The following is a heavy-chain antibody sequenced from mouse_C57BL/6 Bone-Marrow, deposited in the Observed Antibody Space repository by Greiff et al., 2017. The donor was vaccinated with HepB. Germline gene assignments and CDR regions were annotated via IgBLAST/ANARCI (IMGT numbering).Heavy chain of an antibody. CDR1: GYTFTDYE. V-gene: IGHV1-15*01. J-gene: IGHJ1*03. CDR2: IDPETGGT. D-gene: IGHD1-1*01. Sequence: QVQLQQSGAELVRPGASVTLSCKASGYTFTDYEMHWVKQTPVHGLEWIGAIDPETGGTAYNQKFKGKAILTADKSSSTAYMERRSLTSEDSAVYYGTRPYGSSYGYFDVWGTGTTVTVSS. CDR3: TRPYGSSYGYFDV.